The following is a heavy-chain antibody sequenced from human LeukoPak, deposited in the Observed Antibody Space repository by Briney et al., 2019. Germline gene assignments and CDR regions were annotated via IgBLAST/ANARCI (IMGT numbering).Heavy chain of an antibody. D-gene: IGHD6-13*01. Sequence: GGSLRLSCAASGFTFSNYALNWVRQAPGKGLEWVSASGTSGDTYYADSVRGRFTISRDNAKNMVYLQMSSLRAEDTALYYCAQKRPGTYPFDYCGQGTLVTVSS. V-gene: IGHV3-23*01. CDR2: SGTSGDT. J-gene: IGHJ4*02. CDR1: GFTFSNYA. CDR3: AQKRPGTYPFDY.